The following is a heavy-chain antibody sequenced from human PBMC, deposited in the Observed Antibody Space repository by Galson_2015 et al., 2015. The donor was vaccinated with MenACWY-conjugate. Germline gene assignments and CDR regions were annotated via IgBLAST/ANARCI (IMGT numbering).Heavy chain of an antibody. CDR1: GYIFTTYW. CDR3: ARHPPGGRGMDV. J-gene: IGHJ6*02. D-gene: IGHD1-26*01. CDR2: ISPGDSNT. V-gene: IGHV5-51*01. Sequence: QSGAEVKKPGESLTISCKASGYIFTTYWIAWVRQMPGKGLEWMGLISPGDSNTRYSPSFQGQVTISADKSISTAYLQRSSLKASDTAMYYCARHPPGGRGMDVWGQGTTVTVSS.